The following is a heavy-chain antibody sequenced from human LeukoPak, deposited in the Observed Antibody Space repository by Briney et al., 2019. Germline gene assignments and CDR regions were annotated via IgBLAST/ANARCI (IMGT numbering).Heavy chain of an antibody. CDR1: GGSISSYY. D-gene: IGHD6-13*01. CDR2: IYYSGST. J-gene: IGHJ4*02. Sequence: SETLSLTCTVSGGSISSYYWSWIRQPPGKGLEWVGYIYYSGSTNYNPSLKSRVTISVDTSKNQFSLKLSSVTAADTAVYYCARHTAAGLYWGQGTLVTVSS. V-gene: IGHV4-59*01. CDR3: ARHTAAGLY.